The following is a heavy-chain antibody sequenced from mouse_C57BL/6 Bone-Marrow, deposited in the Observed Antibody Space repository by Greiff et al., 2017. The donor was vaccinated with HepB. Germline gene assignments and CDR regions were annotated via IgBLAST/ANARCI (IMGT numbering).Heavy chain of an antibody. CDR2: ISSGGSYT. Sequence: DVQLVESGGDLVKPGGSLKLSCAASGFTFSSYGMSWVRQTPDKRLEWVATISSGGSYTYYPDSVKGRFTISRDNAKNTLYLQMSSLKSEDTAMYYCARRIYIGSGFAYWGQGTLVTVSA. J-gene: IGHJ3*01. D-gene: IGHD2-1*01. V-gene: IGHV5-6*01. CDR3: ARRIYIGSGFAY. CDR1: GFTFSSYG.